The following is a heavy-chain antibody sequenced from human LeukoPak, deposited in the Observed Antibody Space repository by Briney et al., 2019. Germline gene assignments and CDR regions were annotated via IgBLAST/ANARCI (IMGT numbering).Heavy chain of an antibody. D-gene: IGHD3-16*02. CDR3: ARSDIWGSYRFLDY. V-gene: IGHV4-30-2*01. J-gene: IGHJ4*02. CDR1: GGSISSGGYY. Sequence: SQTLSLTCTVSGGSISSGGYYWSWIRQPPGKGLEWIGYIYHSGSTYYNPSLKSRVTISVDRSKNQISLKLSSVTAADTAVYYCARSDIWGSYRFLDYWGQGALVTVSS. CDR2: IYHSGST.